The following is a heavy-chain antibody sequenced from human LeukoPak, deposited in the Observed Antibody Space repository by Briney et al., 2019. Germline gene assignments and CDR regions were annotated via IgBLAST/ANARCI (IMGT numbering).Heavy chain of an antibody. J-gene: IGHJ4*02. CDR1: GGSISSSNW. CDR2: IYHSGST. Sequence: PSETLSLTCAVSGGSISSSNWWSWVRQPPGKGLEWIGEIYHSGSTNYNPSLKGRVTISVDKSKNQFSLKLSSVTAADTAVYYCARSDHLIAALDYWGQGTLVTVSS. D-gene: IGHD6-13*01. V-gene: IGHV4-4*02. CDR3: ARSDHLIAALDY.